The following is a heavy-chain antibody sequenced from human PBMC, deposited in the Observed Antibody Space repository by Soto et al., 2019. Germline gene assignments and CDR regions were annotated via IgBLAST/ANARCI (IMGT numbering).Heavy chain of an antibody. CDR3: ARDHLVRGVSLD. J-gene: IGHJ4*02. Sequence: EVQLVESGGGLVKAGGSLRLSCAASGFTLSSYTMNWVRQAPGKGLEWVSSISSSSTYIYYADSVKGRFTISRDNAKNSLYLQMNSLRAEDTAVYYCARDHLVRGVSLDWGQGTLVTVSS. CDR1: GFTLSSYT. D-gene: IGHD3-10*01. V-gene: IGHV3-21*01. CDR2: ISSSSTYI.